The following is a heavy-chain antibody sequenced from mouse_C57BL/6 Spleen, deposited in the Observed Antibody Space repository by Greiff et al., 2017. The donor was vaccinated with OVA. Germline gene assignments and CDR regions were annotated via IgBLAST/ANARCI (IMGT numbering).Heavy chain of an antibody. CDR1: GYTFTDYE. CDR2: IDPETGGT. D-gene: IGHD1-1*01. CDR3: TRSKELSYYGSSGWFAY. J-gene: IGHJ3*01. Sequence: VKLQESGAELVRPGASVTLSCKASGYTFTDYEMHWVKQTPVHGLEWIGAIDPETGGTAYNQKFKGKAILTADKSSSTAYMELRSLTSEDSSVYYCTRSKELSYYGSSGWFAYRGQGTLVTVSA. V-gene: IGHV1-15*01.